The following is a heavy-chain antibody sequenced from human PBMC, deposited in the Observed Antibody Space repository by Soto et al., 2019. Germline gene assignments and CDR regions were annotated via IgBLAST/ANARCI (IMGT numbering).Heavy chain of an antibody. CDR3: ASGPPLCDILTGYYLDY. V-gene: IGHV1-8*01. CDR1: GYTFTSYD. D-gene: IGHD3-9*01. Sequence: QVQLVQSGAEVKKPGASVKVSCKASGYTFTSYDINWVRQATGQGLEWMGWMNPNSGNTGYAQKFQGRVTMTRNTSISTAYMELSSLRSEDTAVYYCASGPPLCDILTGYYLDYWGQGTLVTVSS. CDR2: MNPNSGNT. J-gene: IGHJ4*02.